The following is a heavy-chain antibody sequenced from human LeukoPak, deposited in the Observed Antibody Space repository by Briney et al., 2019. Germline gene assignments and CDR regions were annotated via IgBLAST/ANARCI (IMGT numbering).Heavy chain of an antibody. CDR2: IDPSDSYT. V-gene: IGHV5-10-1*01. CDR1: GYSLTTYW. D-gene: IGHD3-16*02. J-gene: IGHJ4*02. Sequence: GESLKISCKGSGYSLTTYWITWVRQMPGKGLEWIGRIDPSDSYTNYSPSFQGHVTISADKSISTAYLQWSSLKASDTTMYYCARVIHLGELSLYDYWGQGTLVTVSS. CDR3: ARVIHLGELSLYDY.